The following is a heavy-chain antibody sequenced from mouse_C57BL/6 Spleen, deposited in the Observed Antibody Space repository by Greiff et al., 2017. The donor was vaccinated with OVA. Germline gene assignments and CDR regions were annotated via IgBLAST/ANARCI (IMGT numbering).Heavy chain of an antibody. CDR1: GFTFTSYW. Sequence: QVQLQQPGAELVRPGSSVKLSCTASGFTFTSYWMDWVKQRPGQGLEWIGNIYPSDSETHYSQKFKDNATLTVDKSSRKANLHLSIHTFEDSAVYYCRREGGLRGFAYWGQGTLVTVSA. CDR2: IYPSDSET. D-gene: IGHD2-4*01. V-gene: IGHV1-61*01. CDR3: RREGGLRGFAY. J-gene: IGHJ3*01.